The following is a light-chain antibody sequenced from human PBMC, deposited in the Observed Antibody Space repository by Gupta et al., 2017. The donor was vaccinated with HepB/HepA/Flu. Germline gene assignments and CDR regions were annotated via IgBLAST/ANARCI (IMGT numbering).Light chain of an antibody. CDR2: GAS. V-gene: IGKV3-15*01. J-gene: IGKJ2*01. CDR1: PSISGN. CDR3: QQYHDWYT. Sequence: EIVMTQSPATLSVSLGERATLSCRASPSISGNLAWYQQKPGQAPRLLIYGASSRATGVPARFSGSGSGTEFTLTISSLQSEDFAVYYCQQYHDWYTFGQGTKLQIK.